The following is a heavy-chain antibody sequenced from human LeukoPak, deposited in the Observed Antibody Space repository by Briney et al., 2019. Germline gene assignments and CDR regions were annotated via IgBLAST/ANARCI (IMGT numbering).Heavy chain of an antibody. V-gene: IGHV3-30*04. CDR3: AKSKIPAAVIPFDP. CDR1: GFTFSSYA. D-gene: IGHD6-13*01. Sequence: PGRSLRLSCTASGFTFSSYAMHWVRRAPGKGLEWVAFISYEGSDKYYADSVKGRFTISRDNSKNTVYLQMNSLRPEDTAVYYCAKSKIPAAVIPFDPWGQGSLVTVSS. J-gene: IGHJ5*02. CDR2: ISYEGSDK.